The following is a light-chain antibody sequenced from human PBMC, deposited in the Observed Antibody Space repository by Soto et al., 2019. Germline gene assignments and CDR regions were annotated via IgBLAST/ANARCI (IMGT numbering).Light chain of an antibody. CDR2: GAS. Sequence: EIVLTQSPGTLSLSPGDRATLSCRASQSLSSNLAWYQQKPGQAPRLLIYGASTRATGIPARFSGSGSGTDFTLTISSLEPEDFAVYYCQQRSNWPPGFTFGPGTKVDI. CDR3: QQRSNWPPGFT. J-gene: IGKJ3*01. V-gene: IGKV3-11*01. CDR1: QSLSSN.